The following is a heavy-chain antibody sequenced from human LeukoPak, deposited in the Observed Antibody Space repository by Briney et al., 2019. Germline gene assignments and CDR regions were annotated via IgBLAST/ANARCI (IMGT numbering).Heavy chain of an antibody. D-gene: IGHD6-19*01. CDR2: INPNSGGT. CDR1: GYTFTGYY. J-gene: IGHJ4*02. CDR3: ARLDTGWYNFDY. V-gene: IGHV1-2*02. Sequence: GASVKVSCKASGYTFTGYYLHWVRQAPGQGLEWMGWINPNSGGTKYAERFQGRVTMTRDTSISTAYMELSRLTSDDTAVYCCARLDTGWYNFDYWGQGTLVTVSS.